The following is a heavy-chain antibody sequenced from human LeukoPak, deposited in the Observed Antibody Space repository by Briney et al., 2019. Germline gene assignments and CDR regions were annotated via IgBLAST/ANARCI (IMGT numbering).Heavy chain of an antibody. Sequence: SETLSLTCAVYGVSFSGYYWSWLRQPPGKGLEWSGEINHSGSTNYNPSLKSRVTISADTSKNQFSLKLSSVTAADTAVYYCARGKRGKGLKTYYYDSSGYWPIDYWGQGTLVTVSS. D-gene: IGHD3-22*01. CDR3: ARGKRGKGLKTYYYDSSGYWPIDY. CDR1: GVSFSGYY. CDR2: INHSGST. V-gene: IGHV4-34*01. J-gene: IGHJ4*02.